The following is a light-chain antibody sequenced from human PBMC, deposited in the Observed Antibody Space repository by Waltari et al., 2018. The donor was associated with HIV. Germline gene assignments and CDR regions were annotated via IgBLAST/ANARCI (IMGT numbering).Light chain of an antibody. CDR1: SSDVGTYNR. CDR3: SSFTTSSTLI. Sequence: QSAMTQPPSVSGSPGLSVTISCTGTSSDVGTYNRVSWYQQPPGTAPKVVIYEVSNRPSGVPDRFSGSKSGNTASLTISGLQAEDEADYYCSSFTTSSTLIFGGGTRLTVL. CDR2: EVS. V-gene: IGLV2-18*02. J-gene: IGLJ2*01.